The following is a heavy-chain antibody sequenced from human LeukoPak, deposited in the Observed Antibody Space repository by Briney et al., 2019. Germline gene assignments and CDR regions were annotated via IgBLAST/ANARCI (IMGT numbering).Heavy chain of an antibody. CDR1: GFSFSSYG. J-gene: IGHJ4*02. CDR3: AKEQTSYYYDSSGYYPN. CDR2: ISYDGSSK. V-gene: IGHV3-30*18. Sequence: GGSLRLSCVVSGFSFSSYGMHWVRQAPGKGLEWVAVISYDGSSKYYADSVKGRFTISRDNSKNTLYLQMNSLRAEDTAVYYCAKEQTSYYYDSSGYYPNWGQGTLVTVSS. D-gene: IGHD3-22*01.